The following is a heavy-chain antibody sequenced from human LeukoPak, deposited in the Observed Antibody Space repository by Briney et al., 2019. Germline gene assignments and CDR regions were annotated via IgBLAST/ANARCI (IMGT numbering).Heavy chain of an antibody. CDR1: GFTFSSYS. D-gene: IGHD2-2*01. J-gene: IGHJ6*03. CDR3: ARDPVVPAAYKVGDYYYYMDV. Sequence: GGSLRLSCAASGFTFSSYSMNWVRQAPGKGLEWVSYISSSSSTIYYADSVKGRFTISRDNAKNSLYLQMNSLRAEDTAVYYCARDPVVPAAYKVGDYYYYMDVWGKGTTVTVSS. V-gene: IGHV3-48*01. CDR2: ISSSSSTI.